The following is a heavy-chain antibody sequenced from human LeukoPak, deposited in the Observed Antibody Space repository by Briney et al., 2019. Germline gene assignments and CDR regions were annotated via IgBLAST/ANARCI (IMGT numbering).Heavy chain of an antibody. J-gene: IGHJ5*02. V-gene: IGHV4-30-2*01. CDR2: IYHSGST. Sequence: SQTLSLTCTVSGGSISSGGYYWSWIRQPPGKGLEWIGYIYHSGSTYYNPSLKSRVTISVDRSKNQFSLKLSSVTAADTAVYYCARGPPDRSGKPDWFDPWGQGTLVTVSS. CDR3: ARGPPDRSGKPDWFDP. D-gene: IGHD3-3*01. CDR1: GGSISSGGYY.